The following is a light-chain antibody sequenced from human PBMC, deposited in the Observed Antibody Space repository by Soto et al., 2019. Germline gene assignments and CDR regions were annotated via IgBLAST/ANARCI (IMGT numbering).Light chain of an antibody. CDR3: QQYNSYRTWT. CDR1: QSISSW. V-gene: IGKV1-5*01. Sequence: DIQMTQSPSTLSASVGDRVTITCRASQSISSWLAWYQQKPGKAPKLLIYDASSLESGVPSRFSDSGSGTEFTLTISSLQPDDFATYYCQQYNSYRTWTFGQGTKVEIK. J-gene: IGKJ1*01. CDR2: DAS.